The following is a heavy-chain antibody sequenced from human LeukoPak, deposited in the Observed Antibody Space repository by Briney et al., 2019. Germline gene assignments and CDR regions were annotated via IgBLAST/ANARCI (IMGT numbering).Heavy chain of an antibody. D-gene: IGHD1-1*01. CDR2: ITKSSAYI. J-gene: IGHJ4*02. CDR1: GFTFSNYA. Sequence: GESLKISCVGSGFTFSNYAMNWVRQAPGKGLEWVSSITKSSAYIYYADSVKGRFTISRDNAKNSLHLHMNSLRADDTAVYYCSRNDDPTFDLWGQGTLVAVSS. CDR3: SRNDDPTFDL. V-gene: IGHV3-21*01.